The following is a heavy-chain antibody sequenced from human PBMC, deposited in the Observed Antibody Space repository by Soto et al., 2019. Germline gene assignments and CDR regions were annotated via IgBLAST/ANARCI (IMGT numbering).Heavy chain of an antibody. Sequence: GGSLRLSCAASAFSFSTCGMHWVRKAPGKGLAWVAVISYDGSNKYYADSEKGRFTISRDNSKNTLYLQMNSLRAEDTAVYYCAKLFRQTGELPMFDYWGQGTLVTVSS. D-gene: IGHD3-10*01. J-gene: IGHJ4*02. CDR3: AKLFRQTGELPMFDY. CDR1: AFSFSTCG. V-gene: IGHV3-30*18. CDR2: ISYDGSNK.